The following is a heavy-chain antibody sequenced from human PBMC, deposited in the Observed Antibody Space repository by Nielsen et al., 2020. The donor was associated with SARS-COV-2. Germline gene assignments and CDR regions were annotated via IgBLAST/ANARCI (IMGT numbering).Heavy chain of an antibody. D-gene: IGHD4-17*01. CDR3: ARDSTAAYGMDV. J-gene: IGHJ6*02. CDR2: LYRGGST. Sequence: GGSLRLSCAASGFTFSSNHMNWVRQAPGKGLEWVSVLYRGGSTYYADSAKGRFTISRDNSKNTLYLQMNSLRAEDTAVYYCARDSTAAYGMDVWGQGTTVTVSS. V-gene: IGHV3-66*01. CDR1: GFTFSSNH.